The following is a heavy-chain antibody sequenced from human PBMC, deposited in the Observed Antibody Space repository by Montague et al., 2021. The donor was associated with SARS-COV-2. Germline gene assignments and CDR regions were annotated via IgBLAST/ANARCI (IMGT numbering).Heavy chain of an antibody. V-gene: IGHV4-61*02. J-gene: IGHJ4*02. Sequence: TLSLTCSVSGDSIDSNSYYWSWIRQPAGQGLEWIGSVYRNGKTNYNPALKSRVSIVLDTPKNHFSLSLESVTAADTAVYYCARITVITPRYFDSWGQGSLVTVAS. CDR1: GDSIDSNSYY. D-gene: IGHD4-23*01. CDR3: ARITVITPRYFDS. CDR2: VYRNGKT.